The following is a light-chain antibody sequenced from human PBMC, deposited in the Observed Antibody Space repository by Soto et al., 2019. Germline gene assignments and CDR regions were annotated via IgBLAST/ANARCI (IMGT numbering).Light chain of an antibody. V-gene: IGKV3-15*01. J-gene: IGKJ1*01. CDR2: GAS. CDR3: QQYNSYST. Sequence: VMTQAPATLSVSPGERATLSCRASQTINNNVAWYQLKDGQVPRLVIYGASTRATDIPARFSGSGSGTEFTLTISSLQPDDFATYYCQQYNSYSTFGQGTKVDIK. CDR1: QTINNN.